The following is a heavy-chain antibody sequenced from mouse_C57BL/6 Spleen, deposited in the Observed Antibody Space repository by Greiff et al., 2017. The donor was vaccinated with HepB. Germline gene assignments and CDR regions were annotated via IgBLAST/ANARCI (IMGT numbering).Heavy chain of an antibody. CDR3: ARSYYGSSYYYAMDY. V-gene: IGHV1-54*01. J-gene: IGHJ4*01. CDR1: GYAFTNYL. Sequence: QVHVKQSGAELVRPGTSVKVSCKASGYAFTNYLIEWVKQRPGQGLEWIGVINPGSGGTNYNEKFKGKATLTADKSSSTAYMQLSSLTSEDSAVYFCARSYYGSSYYYAMDYWGQGTSVTVSS. CDR2: INPGSGGT. D-gene: IGHD1-1*01.